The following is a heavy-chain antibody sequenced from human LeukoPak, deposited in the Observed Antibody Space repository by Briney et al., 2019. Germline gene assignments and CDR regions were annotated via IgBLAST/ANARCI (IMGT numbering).Heavy chain of an antibody. CDR2: IYHSGST. CDR1: GYSISSGYY. V-gene: IGHV4-38-2*01. CDR3: ARGRTAVADLHH. Sequence: SETLSLTCAVSGYSISSGYYWGWIRQPPGKGLEWIGSIYHSGSTYHNPSLKSRVTISVDTPKNQFSLKLNSVTAADTAVYYCARGRTAVADLHHWGQGTLVTVSS. D-gene: IGHD6-19*01. J-gene: IGHJ1*01.